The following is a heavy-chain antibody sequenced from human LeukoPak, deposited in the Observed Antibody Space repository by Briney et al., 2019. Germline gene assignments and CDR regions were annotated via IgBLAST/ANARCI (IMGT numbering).Heavy chain of an antibody. CDR1: GFTFSSYA. J-gene: IGHJ4*02. CDR2: ISYDGSNK. Sequence: PGGSLRLSCAASGFTFSSYAMHWVRQAPGKGLEWVAVISYDGSNKYYADSVKGRFTISRDNSKNTLYLQMNSLRAEDTAVYYCAKWEEMATLDYWARGPWSPSP. CDR3: AKWEEMATLDY. D-gene: IGHD5-24*01. V-gene: IGHV3-30-3*02.